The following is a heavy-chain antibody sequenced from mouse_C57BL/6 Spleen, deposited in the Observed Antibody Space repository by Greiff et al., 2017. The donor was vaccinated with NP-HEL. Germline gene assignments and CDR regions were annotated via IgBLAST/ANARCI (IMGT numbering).Heavy chain of an antibody. V-gene: IGHV14-3*02. CDR3: ARIKA. D-gene: IGHD1-3*01. Sequence: EVQLQQSGAELVQPGASVKLSCTASGFNIKDTYMHWVKQRPDQGLEWIGRIDPANGSTKYDAKFQGKATITADTSSNTAYLQLSVLTSEDTAVYYCARIKAWGQGTTLTVAS. J-gene: IGHJ2*01. CDR2: IDPANGST. CDR1: GFNIKDTY.